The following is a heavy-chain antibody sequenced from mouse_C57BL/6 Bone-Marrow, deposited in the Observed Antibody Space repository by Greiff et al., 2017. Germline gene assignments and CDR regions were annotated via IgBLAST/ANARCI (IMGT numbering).Heavy chain of an antibody. D-gene: IGHD2-3*01. CDR1: GFTFSDYG. Sequence: DVKLVESGGGLVKPGGSLKLSCAASGFTFSDYGMHWVRQAPEKGLEWVAYISSGSSTIYYADTVKGRFTISRDNAKNTLFLQMTSLRSEDTAMYYCARPDGYYGWYFDVGGTGTTVTVSS. J-gene: IGHJ1*03. CDR3: ARPDGYYGWYFDV. V-gene: IGHV5-17*01. CDR2: ISSGSSTI.